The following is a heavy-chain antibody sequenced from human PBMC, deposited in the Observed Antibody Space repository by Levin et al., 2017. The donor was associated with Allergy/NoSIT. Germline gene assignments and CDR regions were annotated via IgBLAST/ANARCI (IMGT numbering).Heavy chain of an antibody. CDR2: IYYSGST. D-gene: IGHD6-19*01. CDR1: GGSISSYY. CDR3: ARSSSGWYSFPKNFDY. Sequence: SQTLSLTCTVSGGSISSYYWSWIRQPPGKGLEWIGYIYYSGSTNYNPSLKSRVTISVDTSKNQFSLKLSSVTAADTAVYYCARSSSGWYSFPKNFDYWGQGTLVTVSS. V-gene: IGHV4-59*01. J-gene: IGHJ4*02.